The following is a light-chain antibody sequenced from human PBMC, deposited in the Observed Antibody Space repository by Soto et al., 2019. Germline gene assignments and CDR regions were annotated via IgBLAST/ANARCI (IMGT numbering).Light chain of an antibody. CDR2: DVS. Sequence: QSALTQPRSVSGSPGQSVTISCTGTSSDVGGYNYVSWYQQHPGKAPKLMIYDVSKRPSGVPDRFSGSKSGNTASLTISGLQAEDEADYYCCSYAGSYPFVFGTGTKVIAL. CDR3: CSYAGSYPFV. CDR1: SSDVGGYNY. V-gene: IGLV2-11*01. J-gene: IGLJ1*01.